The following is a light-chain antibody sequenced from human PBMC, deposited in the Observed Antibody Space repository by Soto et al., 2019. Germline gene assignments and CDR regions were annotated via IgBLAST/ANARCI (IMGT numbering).Light chain of an antibody. Sequence: QSALAQPASVSESPGQSITISCTGTNSDVGGYNYVSWYQQHPGKVPKLMIYDVSNRPSGVSNRFSGSKSGNTASLTISGLQSGDEADYYCSSYTATTTSYVFGTGTKVTVL. CDR3: SSYTATTTSYV. CDR1: NSDVGGYNY. CDR2: DVS. J-gene: IGLJ1*01. V-gene: IGLV2-14*03.